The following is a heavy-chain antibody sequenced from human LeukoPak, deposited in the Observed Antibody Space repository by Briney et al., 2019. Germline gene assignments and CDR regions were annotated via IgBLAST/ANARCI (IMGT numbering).Heavy chain of an antibody. V-gene: IGHV1-2*02. CDR1: GYTFTHYF. J-gene: IGHJ4*02. D-gene: IGHD3-10*01. CDR2: INPNTGAT. CDR3: VRDGGSGSPYDF. Sequence: ASVKVSCKASGYTFTHYFAHWVRQAPGQGLQWMGWINPNTGATSYPQKFQGRVTITRDTSISTAYMDLRSLRSDDTAIYYCVRDGGSGSPYDFWGQGTLVTVSS.